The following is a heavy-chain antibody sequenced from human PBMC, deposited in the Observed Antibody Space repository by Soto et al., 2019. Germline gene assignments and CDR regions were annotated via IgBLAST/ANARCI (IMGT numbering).Heavy chain of an antibody. CDR3: ATMESSAVDEFDF. CDR2: IWSDGSNE. D-gene: IGHD3-3*01. J-gene: IGHJ3*01. CDR1: GFTFSSYG. V-gene: IGHV3-33*03. Sequence: QVQLVESGGGVVQPGGSLRLSCAASGFTFSSYGMHWVRQAPGKGLEWVAIIWSDGSNEYYADSVKGRFTISRDNYQETLSLQMNSLRAEDTAVYFRATMESSAVDEFDFWGQGTLVTVSS.